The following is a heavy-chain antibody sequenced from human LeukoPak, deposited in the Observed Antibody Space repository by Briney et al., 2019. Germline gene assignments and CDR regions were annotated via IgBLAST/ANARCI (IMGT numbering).Heavy chain of an antibody. V-gene: IGHV4-38-2*02. Sequence: SETLSLTCTVSGYSISSGYYWGWIRQPPGKGLEWIGSLYHSGSTYCNPSLKSRVTISVDTSKNQFSLKLSSVTAADTAVYYCAGARREMVDYWGQGTLVTVSS. D-gene: IGHD5-24*01. CDR2: LYHSGST. J-gene: IGHJ4*02. CDR1: GYSISSGYY. CDR3: AGARREMVDY.